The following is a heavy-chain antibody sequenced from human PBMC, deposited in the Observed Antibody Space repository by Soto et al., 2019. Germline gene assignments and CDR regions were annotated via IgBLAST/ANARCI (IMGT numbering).Heavy chain of an antibody. CDR2: INHSGST. V-gene: IGHV4-34*01. Sequence: PSETLSLTCAVYGGSFSGYYWSWIRQPPGKGLEWIGEINHSGSTNYNPSLKSRVTISVDTSKNQFSLKLSSVTAADTAVYYCARGPSRYYDSSGYYSPFDYWGQGTLVTVSS. J-gene: IGHJ4*02. CDR1: GGSFSGYY. D-gene: IGHD3-22*01. CDR3: ARGPSRYYDSSGYYSPFDY.